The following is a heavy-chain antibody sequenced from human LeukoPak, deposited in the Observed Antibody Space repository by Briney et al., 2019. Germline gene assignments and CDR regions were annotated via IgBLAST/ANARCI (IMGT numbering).Heavy chain of an antibody. V-gene: IGHV5-51*01. D-gene: IGHD2-15*01. Sequence: GESLKISCKGSGYTFTNYWIGWVRQMPGKGLEWMGIIYPADSDIRYSPSFQGQVTISADKSISTAYLQWSSLKASDTAMYYCARQEYCSGGSCYTWFDPWGQGTLVTVSS. CDR3: ARQEYCSGGSCYTWFDP. J-gene: IGHJ5*02. CDR1: GYTFTNYW. CDR2: IYPADSDI.